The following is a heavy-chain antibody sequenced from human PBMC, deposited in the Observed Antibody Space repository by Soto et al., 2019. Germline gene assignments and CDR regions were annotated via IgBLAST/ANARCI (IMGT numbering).Heavy chain of an antibody. V-gene: IGHV1-18*01. J-gene: IGHJ4*02. CDR3: ARVTATALPAA. CDR2: ISAYNGNT. Sequence: QVQLVQSGAEVKKPGASVKVSCKASGYTFTTYGITWERQAHGQGLEWRGWISAYNGNTKYARKLQGRVTMTTDTSTSTAYMELRSLRSDDTAVYYCARVTATALPAAWGQGTLVTVSS. CDR1: GYTFTTYG. D-gene: IGHD5-18*01.